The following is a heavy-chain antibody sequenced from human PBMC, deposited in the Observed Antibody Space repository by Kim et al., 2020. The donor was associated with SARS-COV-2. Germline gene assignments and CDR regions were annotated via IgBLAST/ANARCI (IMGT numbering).Heavy chain of an antibody. CDR2: IYYSGST. CDR1: GGSISSYY. J-gene: IGHJ5*02. CDR3: ARETRYSST. D-gene: IGHD6-13*01. Sequence: SETLSLTCTVSGGSISSYYWSWIRQPPGKGLEWIGYIYYSGSTNYNPSLKSRVTISVDTSKNQFSLKLSSVTAADTAVYYCARETRYSSTWGQGTLVTVSS. V-gene: IGHV4-59*13.